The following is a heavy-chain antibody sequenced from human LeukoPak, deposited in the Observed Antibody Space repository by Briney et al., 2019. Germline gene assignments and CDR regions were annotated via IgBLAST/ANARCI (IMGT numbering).Heavy chain of an antibody. V-gene: IGHV1-18*01. CDR3: ASRRTDIVVVPATLRNYYFDY. Sequence: ASVKVSCKASGYTFTSYGISWVRQAPGQGLEWMGWISAYNGNTNYAQKLQGRVTMTTDTSTSTAYMELSSLRSEDTAVYYCASRRTDIVVVPATLRNYYFDYWGQGTLVTVSS. CDR2: ISAYNGNT. CDR1: GYTFTSYG. J-gene: IGHJ4*02. D-gene: IGHD2-2*01.